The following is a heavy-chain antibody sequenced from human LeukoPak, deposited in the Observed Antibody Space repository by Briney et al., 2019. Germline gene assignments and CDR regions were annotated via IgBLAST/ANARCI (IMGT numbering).Heavy chain of an antibody. Sequence: GGSLRLSCAASGFTFSSYAMSWVPQAPGKGLEWVSAISGSGGSTYYADSVKGRFTISRDNSKNTLYLQMNSLRAEDTAVYYCAKDRGYSSGWYSRIFDYWGQGTLVTVSS. CDR1: GFTFSSYA. D-gene: IGHD6-19*01. CDR2: ISGSGGST. CDR3: AKDRGYSSGWYSRIFDY. J-gene: IGHJ4*02. V-gene: IGHV3-23*01.